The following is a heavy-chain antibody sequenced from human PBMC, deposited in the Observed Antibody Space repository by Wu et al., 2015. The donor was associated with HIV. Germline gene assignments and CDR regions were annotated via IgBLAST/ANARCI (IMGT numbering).Heavy chain of an antibody. Sequence: QVQLVQSGAEVKKPGSSVKVSCKASGGTFSSYAISWVRQAPGQGLEWMGRIIPIFGTANYAQKFQGRVTITADESTSTAYMELSSLRSEDTAVYYCARVKAGAGLLLQQGYFDYWGQGTLVTVSS. V-gene: IGHV1-69*13. CDR1: GGTFSSYA. J-gene: IGHJ4*02. CDR2: IIPIFGTA. CDR3: ARVKAGAGLLLQQGYFDY. D-gene: IGHD3-22*01.